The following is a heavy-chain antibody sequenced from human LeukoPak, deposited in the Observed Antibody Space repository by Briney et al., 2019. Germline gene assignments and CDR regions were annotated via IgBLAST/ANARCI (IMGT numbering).Heavy chain of an antibody. D-gene: IGHD3-16*01. J-gene: IGHJ4*02. CDR3: ARGRAGHGGDYFDY. Sequence: GGSLRLSCAPSGFTFSSYWMSWVRQAPGQGLEWVANIKQDGSETYYVDSVKGRFNISRDNAKTSLYLQMNSRTAEDTAVYYCARGRAGHGGDYFDYWGQGTLVTVSS. V-gene: IGHV3-7*01. CDR1: GFTFSSYW. CDR2: IKQDGSET.